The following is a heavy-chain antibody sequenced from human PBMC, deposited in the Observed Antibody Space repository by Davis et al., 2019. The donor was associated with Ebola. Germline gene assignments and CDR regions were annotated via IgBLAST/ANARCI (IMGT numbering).Heavy chain of an antibody. CDR3: AKDTSNIWFDI. Sequence: GESLKISCSASGFIFSTYVMSWVRQAPGKGLEWVSTLVTSADTYYADSVKGRFTISRDNSKNTLYLQMNGLRVEDTAIYYCAKDTSNIWFDIWGQGTMVTVSS. CDR2: LVTSADT. J-gene: IGHJ3*02. D-gene: IGHD1-26*01. V-gene: IGHV3-23*01. CDR1: GFIFSTYV.